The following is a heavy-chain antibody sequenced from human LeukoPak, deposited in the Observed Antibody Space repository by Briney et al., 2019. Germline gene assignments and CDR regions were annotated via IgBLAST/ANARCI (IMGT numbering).Heavy chain of an antibody. Sequence: PGGSLRLSCAASGFTFSSYWMSWVRQAPGKGLEWVANIKQDGSEKYYVDSVKGRFTISRDNAKNSLYLQMNSLRPEDTAVYYCAKDRYSSSFDYWGQGTLVTVSS. CDR2: IKQDGSEK. V-gene: IGHV3-7*01. CDR3: AKDRYSSSFDY. D-gene: IGHD6-13*01. CDR1: GFTFSSYW. J-gene: IGHJ4*02.